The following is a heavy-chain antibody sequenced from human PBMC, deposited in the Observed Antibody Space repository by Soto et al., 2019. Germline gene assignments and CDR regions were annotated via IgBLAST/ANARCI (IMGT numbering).Heavy chain of an antibody. D-gene: IGHD1-26*01. CDR3: SRFGAYGSH. J-gene: IGHJ4*02. CDR2: INANNGDT. V-gene: IGHV1-18*04. Sequence: QVQLVQSGPELKTPGASVKVSCKASGYTFTSYGISWVRQAPGQGLEWMGRINANNGDTDYRQKFQGRITMTADASTDTVYMDLRNLTTDDTGVYYCSRFGAYGSHWGQGTQITVSS. CDR1: GYTFTSYG.